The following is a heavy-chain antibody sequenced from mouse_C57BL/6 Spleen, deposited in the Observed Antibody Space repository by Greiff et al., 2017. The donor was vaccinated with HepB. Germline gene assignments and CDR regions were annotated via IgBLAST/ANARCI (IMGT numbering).Heavy chain of an antibody. CDR2: IYPGDGDT. CDR3: ARGGHYGSSYGGFAY. J-gene: IGHJ3*01. D-gene: IGHD1-1*01. Sequence: QVQLQQSGAELVKPGASVKISCKASGYAFSSYWMNWVKQRPGKGLEWIGQIYPGDGDTNYNGKFKGKATLTADKSSSTAYMQLSSLTSEDSAVYFCARGGHYGSSYGGFAYWGQGTLVTVSA. V-gene: IGHV1-80*01. CDR1: GYAFSSYW.